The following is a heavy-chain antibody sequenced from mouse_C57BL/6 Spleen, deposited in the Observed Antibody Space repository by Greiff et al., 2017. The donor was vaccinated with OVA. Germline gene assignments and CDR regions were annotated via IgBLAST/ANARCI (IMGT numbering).Heavy chain of an antibody. Sequence: DVMLVESGGGLVKPGGSLKLSCAASGFTFSSYAMSWVRQTPEKRLEWVATISDGGSYTYSPDNVKGRFTISRDNAKNYLYLQMSHLKSADTAMDYCAREGLTGTCYFDYWGQGTTLTVSS. CDR3: AREGLTGTCYFDY. V-gene: IGHV5-4*01. J-gene: IGHJ2*01. D-gene: IGHD4-1*01. CDR2: ISDGGSYT. CDR1: GFTFSSYA.